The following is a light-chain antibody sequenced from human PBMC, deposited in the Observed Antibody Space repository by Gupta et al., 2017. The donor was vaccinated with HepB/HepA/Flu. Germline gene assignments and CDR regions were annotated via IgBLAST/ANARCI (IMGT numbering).Light chain of an antibody. Sequence: EIVLTQSPDFQSVTPKEKITITCRASQSVGSSLHWYQQKPDQSPKLLIRSASQSFSGVPSMFSGSGSGTEFTLTISSLEVEDAATYYCHQSSTLPWTFGQGTKVEIK. V-gene: IGKV6-21*01. CDR3: HQSSTLPWT. J-gene: IGKJ1*01. CDR1: QSVGSS. CDR2: SAS.